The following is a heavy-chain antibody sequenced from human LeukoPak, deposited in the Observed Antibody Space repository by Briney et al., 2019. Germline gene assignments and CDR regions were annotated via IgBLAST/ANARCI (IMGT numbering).Heavy chain of an antibody. CDR3: ATGYGSGRGAFDI. CDR1: GYRFTSYW. V-gene: IGHV5-51*01. J-gene: IGHJ3*02. Sequence: GGSLKISCVGSGYRFTSYWIGWVRPMPGKGLEYMGIIYPGDSDTRYSPSFQGQVTISADKSISTAYLQWSSLQASDTAMYYCATGYGSGRGAFDIWGQGTMVTVSS. D-gene: IGHD6-19*01. CDR2: IYPGDSDT.